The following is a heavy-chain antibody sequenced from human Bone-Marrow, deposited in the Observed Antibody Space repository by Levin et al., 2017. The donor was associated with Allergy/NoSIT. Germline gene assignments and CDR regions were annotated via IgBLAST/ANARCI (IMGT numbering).Heavy chain of an antibody. CDR2: IYSGGST. D-gene: IGHD2-2*01. V-gene: IGHV3-66*01. CDR1: GFTVSSNY. J-gene: IGHJ6*02. Sequence: GGSLRLSCAASGFTVSSNYMSWVRQAPGKGLEWVSVIYSGGSTYYADSVKGRFTISRDNSKNTLYLQMNSLRAEDTAVYYCARGPYCSSTSCYLPYYYGMDVWGQGTTVTVSS. CDR3: ARGPYCSSTSCYLPYYYGMDV.